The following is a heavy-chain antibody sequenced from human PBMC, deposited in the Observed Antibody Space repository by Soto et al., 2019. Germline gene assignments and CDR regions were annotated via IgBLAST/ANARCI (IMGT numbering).Heavy chain of an antibody. J-gene: IGHJ6*02. CDR3: THHGYYSYGMDV. CDR1: GFSLSTSGVG. V-gene: IGHV2-5*02. Sequence: SGPTLVNPTQTLTLTCTFSGFSLSTSGVGVGWIRQPPGKALEWLALIFWDDDKRYSPSLKSRLPITKGTSKNQVVLTMTNMDPVDAATYYCTHHGYYSYGMDVWGQGTTVTVSS. CDR2: IFWDDDK.